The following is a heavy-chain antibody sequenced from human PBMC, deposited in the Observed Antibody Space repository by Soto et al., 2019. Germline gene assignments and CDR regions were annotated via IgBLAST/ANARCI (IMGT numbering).Heavy chain of an antibody. CDR1: GFSLSTSGVG. CDR3: AHSHGRYTAAPGSFDP. J-gene: IGHJ5*02. Sequence: QITLKESGPTLVKPTQTLTLTCTFSGFSLSTSGVGVGWIRQPPGKALEWLALIYWNDDKRYSPSLKSRLTITKDTSKNQVVLTMTNMDPVDTATYYCAHSHGRYTAAPGSFDPWGQGTLVTVSS. V-gene: IGHV2-5*01. D-gene: IGHD1-26*01. CDR2: IYWNDDK.